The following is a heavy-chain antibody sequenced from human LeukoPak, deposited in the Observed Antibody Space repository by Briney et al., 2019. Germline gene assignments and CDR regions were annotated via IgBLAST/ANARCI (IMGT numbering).Heavy chain of an antibody. CDR2: IYYSGST. J-gene: IGHJ4*02. D-gene: IGHD2-15*01. Sequence: SETLSLTCTVSGGSISSYYWSWIRQPPGKGLEWIGYIYYSGSTNYNPSLKSRVTIPVDTSKNQFSLKLSSVTAADTAVYYCARDRGSGYFDYWGQGTLVTVSS. CDR1: GGSISSYY. CDR3: ARDRGSGYFDY. V-gene: IGHV4-59*01.